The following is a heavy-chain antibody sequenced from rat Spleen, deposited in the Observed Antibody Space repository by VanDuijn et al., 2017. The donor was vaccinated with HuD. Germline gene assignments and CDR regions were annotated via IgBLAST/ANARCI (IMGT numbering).Heavy chain of an antibody. V-gene: IGHV5-22*01. D-gene: IGHD1-7*01. CDR1: GFTFSDYY. Sequence: EVQLVESGGGLVQPGRSMKLSCAASGFTFSDYYMAWVRQAPKKGLEWVASISYEGSSTYYGDSVKGRFTISRDNAKSTLYLQMDSLRSEDTATDYWGQQLYGDYWGQGVMVTVSS. CDR3: GQQLYGDY. J-gene: IGHJ2*01. CDR2: ISYEGSST.